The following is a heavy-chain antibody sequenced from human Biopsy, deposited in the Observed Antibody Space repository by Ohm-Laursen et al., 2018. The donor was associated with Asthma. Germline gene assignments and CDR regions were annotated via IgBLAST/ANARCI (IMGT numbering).Heavy chain of an antibody. Sequence: TLSLTCTVSGASIKTDDHYWSWLRQPPGKGLEWFGFIHYSGSTSYNPSLKGGVTISVDTSKNQFSLKLSSVTAADTAVYYCARASVAASSNWFDPWGQGNLVTVSS. V-gene: IGHV4-30-4*01. J-gene: IGHJ5*02. D-gene: IGHD6-19*01. CDR3: ARASVAASSNWFDP. CDR1: GASIKTDDHY. CDR2: IHYSGST.